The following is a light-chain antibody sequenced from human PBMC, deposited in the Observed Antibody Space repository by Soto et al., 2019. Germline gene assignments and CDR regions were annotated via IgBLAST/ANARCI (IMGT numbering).Light chain of an antibody. Sequence: QSALTQPPSASWSPGQSVTISCTATSSDVGGYNYVSWYQQHPGKAPKLMIYEVSKRPSGVPDRFSGSKSGNTASLTVSGLQAEDEADYYCSSYAGSNNFGVVFGGGTKLTVL. CDR2: EVS. CDR1: SSDVGGYNY. CDR3: SSYAGSNNFGVV. V-gene: IGLV2-8*01. J-gene: IGLJ2*01.